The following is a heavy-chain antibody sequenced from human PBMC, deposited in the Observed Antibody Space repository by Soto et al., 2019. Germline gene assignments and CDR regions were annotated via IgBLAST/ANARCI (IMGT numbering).Heavy chain of an antibody. D-gene: IGHD2-15*01. CDR2: INHSGST. J-gene: IGHJ5*02. V-gene: IGHV4-34*01. CDR3: ASTRCYGNWFDP. Sequence: SETLSLTCAVYGGSFSGYYWSWIRQPPGKGLEWIGEINHSGSTNYNPSLKSRVTISVDTSKNQFSLKLSSVTAADTAVYYCASTRCYGNWFDPWGQGTLVTVSS. CDR1: GGSFSGYY.